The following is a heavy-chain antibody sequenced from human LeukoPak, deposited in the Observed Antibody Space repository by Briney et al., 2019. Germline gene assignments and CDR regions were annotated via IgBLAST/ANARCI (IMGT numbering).Heavy chain of an antibody. Sequence: SETLSLTCTVSGYSISSGYYWGWIRQPPGKGLKWIGSISHSGSTYYNPSLKSRVTISVDTSKNQFSLKLSSVTAADTAVYYCARVPGGALNWFDPWGQGTLVTVSS. CDR1: GYSISSGYY. CDR3: ARVPGGALNWFDP. D-gene: IGHD1-1*01. V-gene: IGHV4-38-2*02. J-gene: IGHJ5*02. CDR2: ISHSGST.